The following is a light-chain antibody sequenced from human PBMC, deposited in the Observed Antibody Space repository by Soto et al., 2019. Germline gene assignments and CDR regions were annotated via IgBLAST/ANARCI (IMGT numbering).Light chain of an antibody. Sequence: QSVLTQPPSVSGAPGQRVTISCTGSSSNIGAGYDVHWYQQLPGTAPKLLIYGNSNRPSGVPDRFSGSKSGTSGSLAITGLQAEDEADYYCQSYDSSLSAQVVFGGGTKLTVL. J-gene: IGLJ2*01. CDR3: QSYDSSLSAQVV. V-gene: IGLV1-40*01. CDR1: SSNIGAGYD. CDR2: GNS.